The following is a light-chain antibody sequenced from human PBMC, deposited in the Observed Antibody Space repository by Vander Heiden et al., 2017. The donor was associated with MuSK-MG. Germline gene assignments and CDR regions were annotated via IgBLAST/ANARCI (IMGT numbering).Light chain of an antibody. CDR3: QQYYDTPYT. J-gene: IGKJ2*01. CDR2: WAS. Sequence: DIVLTQSPDSLAVSLGERATINCKSSQNVLHTTNNKNYLAWFQQKPGQPPKLLIYWASTRESGVRDRFSGSGSGTDFTLTISSLQAEDVAVYYCQQYYDTPYTFGQGTKLEIK. CDR1: QNVLHTTNNKNY. V-gene: IGKV4-1*01.